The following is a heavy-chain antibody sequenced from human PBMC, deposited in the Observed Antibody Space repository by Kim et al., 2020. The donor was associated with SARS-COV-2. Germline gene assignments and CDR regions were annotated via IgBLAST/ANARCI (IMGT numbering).Heavy chain of an antibody. CDR3: ARDRSRGYSDY. D-gene: IGHD5-12*01. CDR2: IYTSGST. Sequence: SETLSLTCTVSGGSISSGSYYWSWIRQPAGKGLEWIGRIYTSGSTNYNPSLKSRVTISVDTSKNQFSLKLSSVTAADTAVYYCARDRSRGYSDYWGQGTLVTVSS. J-gene: IGHJ4*02. CDR1: GGSISSGSYY. V-gene: IGHV4-61*02.